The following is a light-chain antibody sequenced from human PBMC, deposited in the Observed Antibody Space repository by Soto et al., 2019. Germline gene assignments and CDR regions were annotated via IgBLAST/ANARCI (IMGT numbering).Light chain of an antibody. CDR3: SSYTSSSTRV. CDR2: EVR. Sequence: QSSLTQPASVYGSPGQSITISCTGTMSDVGGYNYVSWYQQHPGKAPKLMIYEVRNRPSGVSNRFSGSKSGNTASLTISGLQAEDEADYYCSSYTSSSTRVFGTGTKVTVL. V-gene: IGLV2-14*01. J-gene: IGLJ1*01. CDR1: MSDVGGYNY.